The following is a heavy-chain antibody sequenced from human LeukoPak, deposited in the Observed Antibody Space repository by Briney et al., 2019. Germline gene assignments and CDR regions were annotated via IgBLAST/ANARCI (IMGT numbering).Heavy chain of an antibody. J-gene: IGHJ6*03. CDR3: ASSGYYDFWSGYYGYMDV. CDR1: GDSVSSNSGA. Sequence: SQTLSLTCAISGDSVSSNSGAWNWIRQSPSRGLEWLGRTFYRSKWYNNYAESVKSRITINPDTSKNQFSLQLNSVAPEDTAVYYCASSGYYDFWSGYYGYMDVWGKGTTVTVSS. CDR2: TFYRSKWYN. D-gene: IGHD3-3*01. V-gene: IGHV6-1*01.